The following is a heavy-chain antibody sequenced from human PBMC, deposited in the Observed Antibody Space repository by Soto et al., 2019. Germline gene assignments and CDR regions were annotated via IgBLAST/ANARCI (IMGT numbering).Heavy chain of an antibody. D-gene: IGHD2-21*01. V-gene: IGHV1-69*13. CDR1: GGTFSSYA. Sequence: GASVKVSCKASGGTFSSYAISWVRQAPGQGLEWMGGIIPIFGTANYAQKFQGRVTITADESTSTAYMELSSLRSEDTAVYYCAVGLYSYYHYGMDVRGQGTTVTVSS. CDR2: IIPIFGTA. J-gene: IGHJ6*02. CDR3: AVGLYSYYHYGMDV.